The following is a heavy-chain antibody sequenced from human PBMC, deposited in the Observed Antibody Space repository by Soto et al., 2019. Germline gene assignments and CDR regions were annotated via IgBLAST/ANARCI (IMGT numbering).Heavy chain of an antibody. V-gene: IGHV1-18*01. J-gene: IGHJ5*02. Sequence: QVQLVQSGPEVKKPGASVKVSCKAAGYTFVSYGISWVRQAPGQGLEWMGWISAYNVTTHYAQKFQGRVTMTTDTSTSTAYMEVRSLRSDDTAVYYCARLVVPAAINWFDPWGQGTLVTVSS. D-gene: IGHD2-2*01. CDR3: ARLVVPAAINWFDP. CDR1: GYTFVSYG. CDR2: ISAYNVTT.